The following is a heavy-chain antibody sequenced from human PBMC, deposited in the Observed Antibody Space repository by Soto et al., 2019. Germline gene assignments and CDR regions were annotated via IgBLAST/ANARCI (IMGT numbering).Heavy chain of an antibody. Sequence: GGSLRLSCAASGFTFSSHSMNWVRQAPGKGLEWISSISRGGSAIYYADSVKGRFTISRDNARNSLYLQMDSLRAEDTVLYYCAARYCTDGVCPFDYWGRGTQVTVSS. D-gene: IGHD2-8*01. V-gene: IGHV3-21*01. J-gene: IGHJ4*02. CDR1: GFTFSSHS. CDR3: AARYCTDGVCPFDY. CDR2: ISRGGSAI.